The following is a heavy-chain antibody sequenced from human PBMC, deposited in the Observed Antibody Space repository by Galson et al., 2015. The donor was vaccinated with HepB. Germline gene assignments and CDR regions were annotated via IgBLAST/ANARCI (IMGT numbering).Heavy chain of an antibody. D-gene: IGHD1-7*01. J-gene: IGHJ3*02. V-gene: IGHV3-30-3*01. CDR1: GFTFSSYA. CDR3: ARERRSITGTTFAFDI. CDR2: ISYDGSNK. Sequence: SLRLSCAASGFTFSSYAMHWVRQAPGKGLEWVAVISYDGSNKYYADSVKGRFTISRDNSKNTLYLQMNSLRAEDTAVYYCARERRSITGTTFAFDIWGQGTMVTVSS.